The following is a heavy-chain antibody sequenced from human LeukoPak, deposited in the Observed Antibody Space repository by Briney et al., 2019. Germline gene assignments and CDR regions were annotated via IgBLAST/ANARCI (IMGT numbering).Heavy chain of an antibody. CDR1: GGSISSYY. Sequence: SSATLSLTCTVPGGSISSYYWSWIRQPPGKGLEWTGHIYYSGSTNYNPSLKSRVTISVDTSKNQFSLKLSSVTAADTAVYYCAREPYYGGNSVSYYYGMDVWGQGTTVTVSS. CDR3: AREPYYGGNSVSYYYGMDV. V-gene: IGHV4-59*01. D-gene: IGHD4-23*01. CDR2: IYYSGST. J-gene: IGHJ6*02.